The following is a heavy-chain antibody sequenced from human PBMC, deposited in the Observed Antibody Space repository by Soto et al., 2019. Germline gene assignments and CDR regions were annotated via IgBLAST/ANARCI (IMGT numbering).Heavy chain of an antibody. J-gene: IGHJ6*02. V-gene: IGHV1-8*01. CDR3: ARVKGTIVPGGLDV. CDR1: GYTFTSYD. D-gene: IGHD2-8*01. CDR2: MNPNSRNT. Sequence: QVQRVQSGAEVKKPGASVKVSCKASGYTFTSYDINWVRQATGQGLELMSWMNPNSRNTGYAQKFQVRVNMTRNTSISTAYMELSSLRSEDTAVYYCARVKGTIVPGGLDVWGQGTTVTVSS.